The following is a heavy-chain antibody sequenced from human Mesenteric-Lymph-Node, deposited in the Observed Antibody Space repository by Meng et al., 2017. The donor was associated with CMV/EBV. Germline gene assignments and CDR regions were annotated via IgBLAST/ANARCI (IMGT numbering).Heavy chain of an antibody. V-gene: IGHV3-21*01. CDR3: ARGSGSYWFDP. J-gene: IGHJ5*02. CDR2: ISSSSSYI. D-gene: IGHD3-22*01. CDR1: GFTFSSYS. Sequence: GESLKISCAASGFTFSSYSMNWVRQAPGKGLEWVSSISSSSSYIYYADSVKGRFTISRDNAKNSLYLQMNSLRAEDTAVYYCARGSGSYWFDPWGQGTLVTVSS.